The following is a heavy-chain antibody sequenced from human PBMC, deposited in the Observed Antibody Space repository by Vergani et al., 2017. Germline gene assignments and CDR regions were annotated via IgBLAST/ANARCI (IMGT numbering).Heavy chain of an antibody. CDR2: VNPEGTNT. CDR3: ARDKFFPKDVFDL. J-gene: IGHJ3*01. CDR1: GFTFSRHW. Sequence: EVQLVESGGGLVQPGGSLRLSCAASGFTFSRHWMHWVRQAPGKGLVWVSRVNPEGTNTPYADSVKGRFTISRDNFRQTVNLHMNFLIAEDTAIYYCARDKFFPKDVFDLWGQGTLVTVSS. V-gene: IGHV3-74*01.